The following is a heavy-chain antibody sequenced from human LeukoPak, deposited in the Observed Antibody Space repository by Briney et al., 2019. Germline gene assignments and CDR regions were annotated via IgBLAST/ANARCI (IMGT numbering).Heavy chain of an antibody. CDR1: GGSISSYY. V-gene: IGHV4-59*01. CDR2: IYYSGST. CDR3: ARDLKGVDAFDI. J-gene: IGHJ3*02. Sequence: PSETLSLTCTVSGGSISSYYWNWIRQPPGKGLEWIGYIYYSGSTNYNPSLKSRVTISVDTSKNQFSLKLSSVTAADTAVYYCARDLKGVDAFDIRGQGTMVTVSS.